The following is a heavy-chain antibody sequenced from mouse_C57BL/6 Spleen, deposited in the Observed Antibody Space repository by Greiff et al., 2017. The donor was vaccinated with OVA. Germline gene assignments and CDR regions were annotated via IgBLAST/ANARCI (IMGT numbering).Heavy chain of an antibody. V-gene: IGHV5-16*01. CDR2: INYDGSST. CDR1: GFTFSDYY. D-gene: IGHD4-1*01. J-gene: IGHJ2*01. Sequence: EVHLVESEGGLVQPGSSMKLSCTASGFTFSDYYMAWVRQVPEKGLEWVANINYDGSSTYYLDSLKSRFIISRDTAKNILYLQMSSLKSEDTATYYCARALTGIYVDYWGQGTTLTVSS. CDR3: ARALTGIYVDY.